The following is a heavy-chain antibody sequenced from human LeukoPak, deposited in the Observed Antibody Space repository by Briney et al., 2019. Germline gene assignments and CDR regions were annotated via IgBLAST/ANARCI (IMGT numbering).Heavy chain of an antibody. V-gene: IGHV3-48*01. J-gene: IGHJ4*02. CDR3: ARGAYYYED. D-gene: IGHD3-22*01. CDR1: GFTFSSHS. Sequence: GGSLGLSRAASGFTFSSHSMNWVRQAPGKGLEWVSYISSSSSTIYYADSVKGRFTISRDNAKNSLYLQMNSLRAEDTAVYYCARGAYYYEDWGQGTLVTVSS. CDR2: ISSSSSTI.